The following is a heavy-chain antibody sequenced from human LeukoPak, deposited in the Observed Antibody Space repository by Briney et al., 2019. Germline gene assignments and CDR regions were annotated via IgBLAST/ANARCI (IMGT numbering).Heavy chain of an antibody. Sequence: ASVKVSCKASGYTFTSYAMNWVRQAPGQGLEWMGWINTNTGNPTYAQGFTGRFVFSLDTSVSTAYLQIGSLKAEDTAVYYCARLYYYDSSGYLEANWFDPWGQGTLVTVSS. V-gene: IGHV7-4-1*01. CDR2: INTNTGNP. CDR1: GYTFTSYA. CDR3: ARLYYYDSSGYLEANWFDP. J-gene: IGHJ5*02. D-gene: IGHD3-22*01.